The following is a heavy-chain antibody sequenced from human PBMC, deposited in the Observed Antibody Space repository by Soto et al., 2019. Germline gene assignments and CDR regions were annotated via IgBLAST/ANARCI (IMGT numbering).Heavy chain of an antibody. CDR3: AKDREVVPAAISHFDY. V-gene: IGHV3-9*01. D-gene: IGHD2-2*01. CDR1: GFTFDDYA. J-gene: IGHJ4*02. Sequence: GGSLRLSCAASGFTFDDYAMHWVRQAPGKGLEWVSGISWNSGSIGYADSVKGRFTISRDNAKNSLYLQMNSLRADDTALYYCAKDREVVPAAISHFDYWGQGTLVTVSS. CDR2: ISWNSGSI.